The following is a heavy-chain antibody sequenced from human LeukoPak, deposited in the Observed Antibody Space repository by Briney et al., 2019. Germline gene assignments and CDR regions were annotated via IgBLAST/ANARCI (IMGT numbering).Heavy chain of an antibody. J-gene: IGHJ4*02. CDR2: INHSGST. CDR3: ARGLNLGY. Sequence: PSETLSLTCAVYGGSFSGYYRSWIRQPPGKGLEWIGEINHSGSTNYNPSLKSRVTISVDTSKNQFSLKLSSVTAADTAVYYRARGLNLGYWGQGTLVTVSS. D-gene: IGHD1-14*01. V-gene: IGHV4-34*01. CDR1: GGSFSGYY.